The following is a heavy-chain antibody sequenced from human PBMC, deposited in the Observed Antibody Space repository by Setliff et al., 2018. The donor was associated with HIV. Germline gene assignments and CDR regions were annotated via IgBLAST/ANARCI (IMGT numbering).Heavy chain of an antibody. J-gene: IGHJ4*02. D-gene: IGHD2-21*01. CDR3: VRDLARVIAH. CDR2: VTPDGGNK. V-gene: IGHV3-7*01. CDR1: GFMFGVDW. Sequence: GGSLRLSCAASGFMFGVDWMSWVRQTPGKGLEWVASVTPDGGNKYYANSMRGRFTISRDNGKNAVYLQMNSLTAEDTALYYCVRDLARVIAHWGQGTLVTVSS.